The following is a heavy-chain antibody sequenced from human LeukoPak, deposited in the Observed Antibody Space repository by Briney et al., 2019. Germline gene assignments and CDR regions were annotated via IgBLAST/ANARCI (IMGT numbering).Heavy chain of an antibody. CDR3: ARGGRGYSYGELDY. J-gene: IGHJ4*02. V-gene: IGHV1-2*02. CDR1: GYIFTGYY. D-gene: IGHD5-18*01. Sequence: ASVKVSCKASGYIFTGYYLHWVRQAPGQGLEWMGWINPNSGATNYARKFQGRVTMTRDTSISTAYMELSRLISDDTVVYYCARGGRGYSYGELDYWGQGTLVTVSS. CDR2: INPNSGAT.